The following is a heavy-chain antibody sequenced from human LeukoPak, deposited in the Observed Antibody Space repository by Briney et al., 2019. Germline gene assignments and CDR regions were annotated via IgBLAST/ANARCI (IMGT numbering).Heavy chain of an antibody. V-gene: IGHV1-2*02. CDR3: AREPYDYVWGSYRYCRD. Sequence: ASVKVSCKASGYTFTGYYMHWVRQAPGQGLEWMGWINPNSGGTNYAQKSQGRVTMTRDTSISTAYMELSRLRSDDTAVYYCAREPYDYVWGSYRYCRDWGQGTLVTVSS. CDR1: GYTFTGYY. J-gene: IGHJ4*02. D-gene: IGHD3-16*02. CDR2: INPNSGGT.